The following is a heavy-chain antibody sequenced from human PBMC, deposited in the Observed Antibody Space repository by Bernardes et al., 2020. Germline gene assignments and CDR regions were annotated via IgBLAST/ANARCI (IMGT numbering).Heavy chain of an antibody. CDR1: GFPFSVYS. D-gene: IGHD1-1*01. V-gene: IGHV3-48*01. J-gene: IGHJ4*02. CDR3: ARDHNWAFDF. CDR2: ISNGDI. Sequence: GGSLRLSCAASGFPFSVYSFNWVRQAPGKGREWLSYISNGDIQYADSVRGRFTISRDTAQTSLYLQMNTLRAEDTAVYYCARDHNWAFDFWGQGILVTVSS.